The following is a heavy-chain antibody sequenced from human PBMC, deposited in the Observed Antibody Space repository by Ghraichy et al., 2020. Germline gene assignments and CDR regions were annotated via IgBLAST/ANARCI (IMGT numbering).Heavy chain of an antibody. J-gene: IGHJ6*02. V-gene: IGHV4-61*02. CDR1: GGSISSGGYY. CDR3: ARVARYYYYAMDV. CDR2: IYTTGTT. Sequence: SETLSLTCTVSGGSISSGGYYWSWIRQSAGKGLEWIGRIYTTGTTNYNPSLKSRLTISVATSKNQFSLKMNSVTAADTAVYFCARVARYYYYAMDVWGQGTTVTVSS.